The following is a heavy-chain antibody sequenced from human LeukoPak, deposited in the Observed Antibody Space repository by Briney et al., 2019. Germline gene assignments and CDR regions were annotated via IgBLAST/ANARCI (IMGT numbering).Heavy chain of an antibody. D-gene: IGHD2-2*01. J-gene: IGHJ5*01. CDR2: IYYSGRT. CDR3: ARAVVPADEKNWFDS. V-gene: IGHV4-59*11. CDR1: GGSLTAHY. Sequence: SETLSLTSTVPGGSLTAHYWSWIRQPPGKELEWIGFIYYSGRTQYNPSLESRVTMSVDTSKTHFSLRLSSVTAADAAVYYCARAVVPADEKNWFDSWGQGIWVTVSS.